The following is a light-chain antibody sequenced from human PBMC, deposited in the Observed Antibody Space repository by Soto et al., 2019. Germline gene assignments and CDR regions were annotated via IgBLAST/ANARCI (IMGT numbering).Light chain of an antibody. CDR3: QQYNSYPWT. V-gene: IGKV1-5*01. CDR1: QSISSW. J-gene: IGKJ1*01. Sequence: DIQMTQSPSTLSAPVGDRVTITCRASQSISSWLAWYQQKPGKAPKLLIYDASSLESGVPSRFSGSGSGTEFTLTISSLQPDDFATYYCQQYNSYPWTFVQGTKVDIK. CDR2: DAS.